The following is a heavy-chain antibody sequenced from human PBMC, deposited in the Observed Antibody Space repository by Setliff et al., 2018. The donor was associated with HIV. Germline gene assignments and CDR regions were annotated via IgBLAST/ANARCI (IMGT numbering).Heavy chain of an antibody. CDR1: GFTFGDYG. CDR2: INWNGGST. V-gene: IGHV3-20*01. Sequence: PGGSLRLSCAASGFTFGDYGMSWVRQAPGKGLEWVSGINWNGGSTSYADSVKGRFTISRDTAKNPLYLQMNSLRAEDTALYHCARDGRGGGSYYADYWGQGILVTVSS. J-gene: IGHJ4*02. CDR3: ARDGRGGGSYYADY. D-gene: IGHD1-26*01.